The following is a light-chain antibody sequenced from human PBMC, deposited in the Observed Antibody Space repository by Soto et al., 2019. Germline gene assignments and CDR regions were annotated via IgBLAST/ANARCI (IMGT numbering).Light chain of an antibody. CDR1: QGLVFSDGNTY. CDR3: MQGAHWPMYT. CDR2: RVS. Sequence: DXVMTQSXLSLPVXLGXPAXISCXSSQGLVFSDGNTYLSWFQQRPGQSPRRLIYRVSNRDSGVPDRFSGSGSGTDFTLKISRVEADDVGIYYCMQGAHWPMYTFGQGTKLEIK. J-gene: IGKJ2*01. V-gene: IGKV2-30*01.